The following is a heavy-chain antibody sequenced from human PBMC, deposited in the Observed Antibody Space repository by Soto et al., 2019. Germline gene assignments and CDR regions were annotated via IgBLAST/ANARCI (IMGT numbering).Heavy chain of an antibody. V-gene: IGHV4-34*01. J-gene: IGHJ5*02. CDR3: ARGRAGVRTIVGPGSIMFDP. D-gene: IGHD3-3*01. Sequence: PSETLSLTCAVYGGSFSVYYWSWIRQPPGKGLEWIGEINHSGSTNYNPSLKSRVTISVDTSKNQFSLKLSSVTAADTAVYYCARGRAGVRTIVGPGSIMFDPWGQGTLVTVSS. CDR1: GGSFSVYY. CDR2: INHSGST.